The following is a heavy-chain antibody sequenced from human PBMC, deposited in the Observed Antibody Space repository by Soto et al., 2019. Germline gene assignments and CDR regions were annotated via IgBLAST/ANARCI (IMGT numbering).Heavy chain of an antibody. CDR2: IYYSGST. V-gene: IGHV4-39*01. J-gene: IGHJ5*01. Sequence: QLQLQESGPGLVKPSETLSLTCTVSGGSISSRGYYWGWIRQPPGKGLEWIGTIYYSGSTYFNPSLKPRVSISVDTSTTQFSLQLISVTAADTAVYSCATSHWFDPWGQGTLVTVSS. D-gene: IGHD2-2*01. CDR1: GGSISSRGYY. CDR3: ATSHWFDP.